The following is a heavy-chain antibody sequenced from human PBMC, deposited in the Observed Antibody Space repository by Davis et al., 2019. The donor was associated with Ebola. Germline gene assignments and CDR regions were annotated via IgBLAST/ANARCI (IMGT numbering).Heavy chain of an antibody. CDR1: GFTFSSYA. Sequence: PGGSLRLSCVASGFTFSSYAMSWVRQAPGRGLEWVSGMSGSGDITYYVDSVKGRFTISRDNSKNTLYLQMNSLRVEDTAVYYCAKNGGESLHQLDYWGQGTLVTVSS. V-gene: IGHV3-23*01. CDR2: MSGSGDIT. J-gene: IGHJ4*02. CDR3: AKNGGESLHQLDY. D-gene: IGHD2-21*01.